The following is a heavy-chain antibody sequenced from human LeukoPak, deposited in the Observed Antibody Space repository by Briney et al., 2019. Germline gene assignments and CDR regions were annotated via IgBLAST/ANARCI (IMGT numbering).Heavy chain of an antibody. CDR2: IYTSGST. Sequence: SGTLSLTCTVSGGSISSYYWGWIRQPAGKGLEWIGRIYTSGSTNYNPSLKSRVTISVDKSKNQFSLKLSSVTAADTAVYYCVRDPTIFGVQSSYYFDYWGQGTLVTVSS. CDR1: GGSISSYY. D-gene: IGHD3-3*01. J-gene: IGHJ4*02. V-gene: IGHV4-4*07. CDR3: VRDPTIFGVQSSYYFDY.